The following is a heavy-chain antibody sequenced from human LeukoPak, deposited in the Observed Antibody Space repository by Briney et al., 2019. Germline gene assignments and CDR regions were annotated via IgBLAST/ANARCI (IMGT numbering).Heavy chain of an antibody. CDR1: GYTFISYY. D-gene: IGHD2-21*02. J-gene: IGHJ4*02. CDR3: ARGKFGDWYFDY. V-gene: IGHV1-46*01. Sequence: GASVKVSCKASGYTFISYYMYWVRQAPGHGLEWMGFINPSAGNTAYAQKFQGSVTMTRDTSTSTVYMDLTSLRSDDTAVYYCARGKFGDWYFDYWGQGTLVTVSS. CDR2: INPSAGNT.